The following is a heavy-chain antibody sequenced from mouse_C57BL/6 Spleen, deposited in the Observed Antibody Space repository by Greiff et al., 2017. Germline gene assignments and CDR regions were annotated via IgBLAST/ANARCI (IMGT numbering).Heavy chain of an antibody. CDR2: IYPGSGNT. J-gene: IGHJ3*01. CDR3: ARSGDWDVFAY. CDR1: GYTFTDYY. V-gene: IGHV1-76*01. Sequence: VKLMESGAELVRPGASVKLSCKASGYTFTDYYINWVKQRPGQGLEWIARIYPGSGNTYYNEKFKGKATLTAEKSSSTAYMQLSSLTSEDSAVYFCARSGDWDVFAYWGQGTLVTVSA. D-gene: IGHD4-1*01.